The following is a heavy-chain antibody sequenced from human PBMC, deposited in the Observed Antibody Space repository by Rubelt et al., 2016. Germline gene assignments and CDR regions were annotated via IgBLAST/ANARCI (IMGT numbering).Heavy chain of an antibody. Sequence: QVQLVQSGAEVKKPGASVKVSCKASGYTFTSYGISWVRQAPGQGLEWMGWISAYNGNTNYAQKLKGRVTMTTENTTSTADMGLRSLRSDDTGVYYCARDVGGNSGLYHFDYWGQGTLVTVSS. J-gene: IGHJ4*02. CDR1: GYTFTSYG. CDR3: ARDVGGNSGLYHFDY. V-gene: IGHV1-18*01. D-gene: IGHD4-23*01. CDR2: ISAYNGNT.